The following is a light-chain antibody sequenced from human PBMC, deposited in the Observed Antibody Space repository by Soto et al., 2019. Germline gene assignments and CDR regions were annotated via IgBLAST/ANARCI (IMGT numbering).Light chain of an antibody. Sequence: DIQMTQSPSSLSASVGDRVTITCRASQGISNFLAWYQQRPGKVPKVLIYAASTLQSGVPSRFSGSGSGTDFTLTISSLQPEDVATYDCQKYNSAPSLTFGGGTKVEIK. V-gene: IGKV1-27*01. CDR2: AAS. CDR3: QKYNSAPSLT. CDR1: QGISNF. J-gene: IGKJ4*01.